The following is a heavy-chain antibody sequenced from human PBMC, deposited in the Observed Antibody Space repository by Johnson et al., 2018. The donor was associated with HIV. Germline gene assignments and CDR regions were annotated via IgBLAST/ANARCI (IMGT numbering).Heavy chain of an antibody. CDR2: ISYDGTDK. V-gene: IGHV3-30-3*02. CDR1: GFTFSSYP. D-gene: IGHD3-16*01. J-gene: IGHJ3*02. Sequence: QVQLVESGGGVVQPGRSLRLSCAASGFTFSSYPMHWVRQAPGKGLEWVALISYDGTDKYYVDSVRGRFTISRDNSRNTLYLQVNSLRVEDTAVYHCAKDVGRSKPDGWATDYYDWSKAYPVHDPRAVVGVFDIWGQGTLVTVSS. CDR3: AKDVGRSKPDGWATDYYDWSKAYPVHDPRAVVGVFDI.